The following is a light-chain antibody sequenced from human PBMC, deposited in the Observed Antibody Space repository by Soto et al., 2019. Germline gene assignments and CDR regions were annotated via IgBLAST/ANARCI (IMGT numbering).Light chain of an antibody. J-gene: IGKJ4*01. Sequence: EIVLSQSPGTLSFSPGERATLSCRASQSVSSDFLAWYQQKPGQAPRLLIYGASSRAAGSPDRFSGSGSGTDFTLTISRLEPEDFAVYYCQQYGSSLGVTFGGGTKVDIK. V-gene: IGKV3-20*01. CDR3: QQYGSSLGVT. CDR1: QSVSSDF. CDR2: GAS.